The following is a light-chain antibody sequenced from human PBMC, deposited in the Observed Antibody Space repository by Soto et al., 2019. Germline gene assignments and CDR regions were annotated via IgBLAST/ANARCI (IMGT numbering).Light chain of an antibody. CDR2: AAP. J-gene: IGKJ1*01. Sequence: DIQMTQSPSSLSASVGDRVTITCRASQSISSYLNSYQQKPGKAPTLLIYAAPSLQSGVPSRCSGSGSGTHFTRTISSLQPEDFATYYCQQSYSTPRTFGQGTKGDI. CDR3: QQSYSTPRT. CDR1: QSISSY. V-gene: IGKV1-39*01.